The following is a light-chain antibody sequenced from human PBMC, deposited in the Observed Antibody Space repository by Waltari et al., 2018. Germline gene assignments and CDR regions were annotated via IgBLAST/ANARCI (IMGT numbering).Light chain of an antibody. CDR3: QESYSTPRT. CDR1: KSISSY. J-gene: IGKJ1*01. Sequence: DIQMTQSPSSLSASVGDRVTITCRASKSISSYLNWYQQKPGKAPNLLIYAACRLQSGVPGRFRGSGSGKDFTRAISSLQPEDFASSYCQESYSTPRTFGQGTKVESK. CDR2: AAC. V-gene: IGKV1-39*01.